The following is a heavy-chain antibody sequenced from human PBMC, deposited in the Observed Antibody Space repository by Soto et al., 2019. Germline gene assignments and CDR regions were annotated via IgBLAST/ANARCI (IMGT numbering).Heavy chain of an antibody. Sequence: PSQTLSLTCAISGDSVSSNSAAWNWIRQSPSRSLEWLGRTYYRSKWYNDYAVSVKSRITINPDTSKNQFSLQLNSVTPEDTAVYYCARDEGGSYPYYYYYGMDVWGQGTTVTVSS. CDR2: TYYRSKWYN. J-gene: IGHJ6*02. V-gene: IGHV6-1*01. CDR3: ARDEGGSYPYYYYYGMDV. D-gene: IGHD1-26*01. CDR1: GDSVSSNSAA.